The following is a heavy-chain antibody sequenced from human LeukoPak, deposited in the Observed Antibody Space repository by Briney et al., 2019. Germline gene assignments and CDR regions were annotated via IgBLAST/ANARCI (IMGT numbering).Heavy chain of an antibody. CDR1: GFTFSSYA. Sequence: GGSLRLSCAASGFTFSSYAMSWVRQAPGKGLEWVSAIIDSGGSTYYADSVKGRFTISRDNSKNTLYLQMNTLRAEDTAVYYCAKILFGDYAGMDVWGQGTTVTVSS. J-gene: IGHJ6*02. CDR3: AKILFGDYAGMDV. V-gene: IGHV3-23*01. D-gene: IGHD3-10*01. CDR2: IIDSGGST.